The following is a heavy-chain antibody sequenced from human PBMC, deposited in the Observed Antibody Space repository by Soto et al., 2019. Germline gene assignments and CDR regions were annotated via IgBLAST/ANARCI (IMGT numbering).Heavy chain of an antibody. J-gene: IGHJ4*02. V-gene: IGHV3-23*01. CDR3: AKGDCSGGRCYRGFDY. D-gene: IGHD2-15*01. CDR2: VSASGSIT. Sequence: LRLSCAASGFTFSSYDMNWVRQAPGKGLEWVSGVSASGSITSYADSAKGRFTISRDNAKNTVFLQMTGLRAEDTAVYFCAKGDCSGGRCYRGFDYWGQGTLVTVSS. CDR1: GFTFSSYD.